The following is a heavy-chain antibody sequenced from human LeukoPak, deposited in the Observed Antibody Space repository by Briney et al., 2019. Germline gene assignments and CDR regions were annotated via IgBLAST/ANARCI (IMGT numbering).Heavy chain of an antibody. CDR1: GCTFTGYY. CDR2: INPNSGGT. Sequence: ASVKVSCKASGCTFTGYYMHWVRQAPGQGLEWMGWINPNSGGTNYAQKFQGRVTMTRDTSISTAYMELSRLRSDDTAVYYCTRVLGDYAFDYSGQGTLVTVSS. CDR3: TRVLGDYAFDY. J-gene: IGHJ4*02. D-gene: IGHD4-17*01. V-gene: IGHV1-2*02.